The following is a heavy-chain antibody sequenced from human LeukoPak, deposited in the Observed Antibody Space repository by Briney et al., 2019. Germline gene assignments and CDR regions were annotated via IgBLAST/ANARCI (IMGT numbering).Heavy chain of an antibody. V-gene: IGHV3-7*01. Sequence: GGSLRLSCAASGFTFSSYWMSWVRQAPGKGLEWVANIKQDGSEKYYVDSVKGRLTISRDNTKNSLYLQMNSLRAEDTAVYFCAREGVLAAADYWGQGTLVTVSS. J-gene: IGHJ4*02. CDR1: GFTFSSYW. CDR2: IKQDGSEK. D-gene: IGHD2-2*01. CDR3: AREGVLAAADY.